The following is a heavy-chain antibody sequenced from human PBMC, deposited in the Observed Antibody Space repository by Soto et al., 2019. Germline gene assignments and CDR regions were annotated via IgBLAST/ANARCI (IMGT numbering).Heavy chain of an antibody. J-gene: IGHJ6*02. D-gene: IGHD1-1*01. V-gene: IGHV3-30-3*01. CDR2: ISYDGSHK. CDR3: RRGTTSSAFSAMDV. CDR1: GFTFSNNA. Sequence: QVQLVESGGGVVQPGRSLRLSCAASGFTFSNNAMEWVRQAPGKGLEWVAVISYDGSHKYIEESGKGRFTISRDNSKNTLFLQMNSLRAEDTAIYYCRRGTTSSAFSAMDVWGQGTRVTVSS.